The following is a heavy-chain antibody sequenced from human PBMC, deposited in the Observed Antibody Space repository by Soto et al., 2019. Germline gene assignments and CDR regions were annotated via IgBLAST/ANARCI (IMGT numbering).Heavy chain of an antibody. CDR1: GFTFSSYS. J-gene: IGHJ6*02. V-gene: IGHV3-21*01. Sequence: GGSLRLSCAAPGFTFSSYSMNWVRQAPGKGLEWVSSISSSSSYIYYADSVKGRFTISRDNAKNSLYLQMNSLRAEDTAVYYCAREGGGAYYYYYGMDVWGQGTTVTVSS. CDR3: AREGGGAYYYYYGMDV. D-gene: IGHD1-26*01. CDR2: ISSSSSYI.